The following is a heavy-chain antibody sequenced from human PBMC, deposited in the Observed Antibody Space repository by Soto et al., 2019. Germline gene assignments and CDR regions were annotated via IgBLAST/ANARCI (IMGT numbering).Heavy chain of an antibody. CDR2: INHSGST. D-gene: IGHD6-19*01. Sequence: QVQLQQWGAGLLKPSETLSLTCAVYGGSFSGYYWSWIRQPPGKGLEWIGEINHSGSTNYNPSLTSRVTISVDTSKNQFSLKLSSVTAADTAVYYCARGPSISSGWLDGLVHWGQGTLVTVSS. V-gene: IGHV4-34*01. CDR1: GGSFSGYY. J-gene: IGHJ5*02. CDR3: ARGPSISSGWLDGLVH.